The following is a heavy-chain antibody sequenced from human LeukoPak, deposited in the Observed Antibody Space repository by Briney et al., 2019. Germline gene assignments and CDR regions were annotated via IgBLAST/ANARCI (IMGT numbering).Heavy chain of an antibody. Sequence: PGGSLRLSCAASGFTFSSYWMPWVRQAPGKGLEWVSAISGSGGSTYYADSVKGRFTISRDNSMTTLYLQTNSLREEDTALYYCAKEPLSRVSFNSFDPWGQGTLVTVSS. CDR1: GFTFSSYW. D-gene: IGHD2/OR15-2a*01. CDR2: ISGSGGST. V-gene: IGHV3-23*01. CDR3: AKEPLSRVSFNSFDP. J-gene: IGHJ5*02.